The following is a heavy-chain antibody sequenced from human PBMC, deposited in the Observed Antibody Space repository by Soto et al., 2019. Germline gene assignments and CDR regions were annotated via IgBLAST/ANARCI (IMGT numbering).Heavy chain of an antibody. J-gene: IGHJ6*02. Sequence: QVRLQQSGPGLVKPSGTLSLTCGVSGGSITSDYWWSWVRQSPGKGLEWIGKIYYSGSTNYNPSLKSRVSMTMDKFKNQFTLRLDSVTAADTAVYYCARTSGAPDYFYGMDVWGQGTTVIVSS. D-gene: IGHD1-26*01. CDR3: ARTSGAPDYFYGMDV. CDR2: IYYSGST. CDR1: GGSITSDYW. V-gene: IGHV4-4*02.